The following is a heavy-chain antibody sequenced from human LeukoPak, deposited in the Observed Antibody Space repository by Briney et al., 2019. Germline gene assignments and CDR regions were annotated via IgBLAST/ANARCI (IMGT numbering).Heavy chain of an antibody. CDR1: GGSISSGDYY. Sequence: SQTLSLTCTVSGGSISSGDYYWSWIRQPPGKGLEWIGYIYYSGSTYYNPSLKSRLTISVDTSKSQFSLKLSSVTAADTAVYYCARDRVYNWFDPWGQGTLVTVSS. V-gene: IGHV4-30-4*08. CDR3: ARDRVYNWFDP. CDR2: IYYSGST. J-gene: IGHJ5*02.